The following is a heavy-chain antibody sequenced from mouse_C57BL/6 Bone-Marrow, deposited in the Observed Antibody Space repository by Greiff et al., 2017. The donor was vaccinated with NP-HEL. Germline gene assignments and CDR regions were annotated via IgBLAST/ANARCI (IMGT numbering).Heavy chain of an antibody. D-gene: IGHD2-4*01. V-gene: IGHV5-16*01. Sequence: EVQGVESEGGLVQPGSSMKLSCTASGFTFSDYSMAWVRQVPEKGLEWVANINYDGSSTYYLDSLKSRFILTRDNAKNILYLQLSSLKSEDTATYYCAREGGLRRRTYAMDYWGQGTSVTVSS. CDR1: GFTFSDYS. CDR3: AREGGLRRRTYAMDY. J-gene: IGHJ4*01. CDR2: INYDGSST.